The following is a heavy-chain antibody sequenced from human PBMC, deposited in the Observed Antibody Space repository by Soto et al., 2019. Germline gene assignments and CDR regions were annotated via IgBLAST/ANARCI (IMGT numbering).Heavy chain of an antibody. CDR2: ISGSGGST. Sequence: EVQLLESGGGLVQPGGSLRLSCAASTFTFRSFSMRWVRQAPGKGLAWVSGISGSGGSTYYADSVRGRFTISRDNSKNTLYLQMNSLSAEDTAVYYCAGRAALGTTYDSWGQGTLVTVSS. V-gene: IGHV3-23*01. J-gene: IGHJ4*02. D-gene: IGHD6-13*01. CDR1: TFTFRSFS. CDR3: AGRAALGTTYDS.